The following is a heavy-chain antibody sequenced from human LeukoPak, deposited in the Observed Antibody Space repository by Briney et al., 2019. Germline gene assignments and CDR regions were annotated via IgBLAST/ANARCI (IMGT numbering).Heavy chain of an antibody. CDR1: GGSISSYY. D-gene: IGHD3-3*01. V-gene: IGHV4-59*01. Sequence: SETLSLTCTVSGGSISSYYWSWIRQPPGKGLEWTGYIYYSGSTNYNPSLKSRVTISVDTSKNQFSLKLSSVTAADTAVYYCARGRDYDFWSGYYPRGEGTYSNWFDPWGQGTLVTVSS. CDR2: IYYSGST. J-gene: IGHJ5*02. CDR3: ARGRDYDFWSGYYPRGEGTYSNWFDP.